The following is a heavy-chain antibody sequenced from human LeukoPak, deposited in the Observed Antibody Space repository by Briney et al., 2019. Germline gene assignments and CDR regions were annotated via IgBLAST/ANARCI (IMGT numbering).Heavy chain of an antibody. CDR3: ARGQCSGGSCYLDY. J-gene: IGHJ4*02. CDR2: ISYSGST. V-gene: IGHV4-59*09. D-gene: IGHD2-15*01. Sequence: GYISYSGSTNYNPSLKSRVTISVDTSKNQFSLKLSSVTAADTAVYYCARGQCSGGSCYLDYWGQGTLVTVSS.